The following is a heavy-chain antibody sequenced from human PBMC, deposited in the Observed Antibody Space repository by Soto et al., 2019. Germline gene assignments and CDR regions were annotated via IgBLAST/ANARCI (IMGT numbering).Heavy chain of an antibody. V-gene: IGHV4-39*01. CDR3: ATVDGLGVVTPFMDY. CDR1: GGSISSSRYR. Sequence: QLQLQESGPGLVKPSETLSLICTVSGGSISSSRYRWGWVRQPPGKGLEWIGTIYYSGSTHYNPSLKSRVTISVDPSKSQFSLRLNSVTAADTAVYYCATVDGLGVVTPFMDYWGQGTLVTVSS. CDR2: IYYSGST. D-gene: IGHD3-3*01. J-gene: IGHJ4*02.